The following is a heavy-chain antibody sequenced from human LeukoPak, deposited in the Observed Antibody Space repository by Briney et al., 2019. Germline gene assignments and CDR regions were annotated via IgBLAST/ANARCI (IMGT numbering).Heavy chain of an antibody. CDR2: ISTSGNYI. Sequence: TGGSLRLSCAASGFTFSSYGMNWVRQAPGKGLEWVSYISTSGNYIYYSDSVKGRFTISRDNAKNSLYLQMHSLRADDTAVYYCARGAYNSGGTLEIWGQGTLVTVSS. CDR1: GFTFSSYG. D-gene: IGHD3-22*01. CDR3: ARGAYNSGGTLEI. J-gene: IGHJ4*02. V-gene: IGHV3-21*01.